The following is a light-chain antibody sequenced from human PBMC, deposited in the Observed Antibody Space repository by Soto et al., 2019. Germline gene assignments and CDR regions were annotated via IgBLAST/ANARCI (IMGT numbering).Light chain of an antibody. CDR3: SSYPSGSTLYD. Sequence: QSVLTQPASVSGSPGQSITISCTGTSSDVGSYNYVSWYQQHPGKAPRLMIYASSNRPSGVSHRFSGSRSGNTASLTISGLQAEDEADHFCSSYPSGSTLYDFGSGTKFTVL. J-gene: IGLJ1*01. V-gene: IGLV2-14*01. CDR1: SSDVGSYNY. CDR2: ASS.